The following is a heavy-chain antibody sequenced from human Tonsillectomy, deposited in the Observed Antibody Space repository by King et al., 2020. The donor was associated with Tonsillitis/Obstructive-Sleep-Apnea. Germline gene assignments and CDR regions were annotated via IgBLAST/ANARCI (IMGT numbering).Heavy chain of an antibody. Sequence: VQLVESGAEVKKPGESLRISCKGSGYSFTTYWISWVRQMPGKGLEWMGRIDPSDSYSNYSPSFQGHVTISADKSITTADLQWSSLKASDTAMYYCARHSGSSSHGAFDIWGQGTLVTVSS. CDR1: GYSFTTYW. CDR3: ARHSGSSSHGAFDI. CDR2: IDPSDSYS. D-gene: IGHD1-26*01. V-gene: IGHV5-10-1*03. J-gene: IGHJ3*02.